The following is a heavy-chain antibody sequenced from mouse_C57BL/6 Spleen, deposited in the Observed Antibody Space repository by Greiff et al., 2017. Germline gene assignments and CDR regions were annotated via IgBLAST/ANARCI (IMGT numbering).Heavy chain of an antibody. CDR3: TGSGSFFAY. CDR1: GFTFSNYW. CDR2: IRLKSDNYAT. V-gene: IGHV6-3*01. J-gene: IGHJ3*01. Sequence: EVHLVESGGGLVQPGGSMKLSCVASGFTFSNYWMNWVRQSPEKGLEWVAQIRLKSDNYATHYAESVKGRFTISRDDSKSSVYLQMNNLRAEDTGIYYCTGSGSFFAYWGQGTLVTVSA.